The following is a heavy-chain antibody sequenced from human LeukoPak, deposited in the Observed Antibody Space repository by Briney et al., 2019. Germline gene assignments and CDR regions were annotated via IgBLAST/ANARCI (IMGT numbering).Heavy chain of an antibody. CDR1: GYSFTSYW. Sequence: GESLKISCKGSGYSFTSYWIGWVRQMPGKGLEWMGIIYPGDSDTRYSPSFQGQVTISADKSISTAYLQWRSLKASDTAMYYCARPSYGSGSYSAFDIWGQGTMVTVSS. J-gene: IGHJ3*02. D-gene: IGHD3-10*01. V-gene: IGHV5-51*01. CDR2: IYPGDSDT. CDR3: ARPSYGSGSYSAFDI.